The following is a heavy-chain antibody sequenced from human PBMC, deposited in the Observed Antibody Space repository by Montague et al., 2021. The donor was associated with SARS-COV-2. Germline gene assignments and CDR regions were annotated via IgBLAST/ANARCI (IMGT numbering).Heavy chain of an antibody. D-gene: IGHD5-12*01. J-gene: IGHJ4*02. V-gene: IGHV4-28*01. CDR2: IYNTGNA. Sequence: SETLSLTCAVSGNSIYRSNWWCWLRQPPGKGLEWIGYIYNTGNAHYNPSLKSRVIMSLDTSQSQLSLKLSSVTAVDTAVYYCARTAEVDSYIEDWGQGTLVTVSS. CDR3: ARTAEVDSYIED. CDR1: GNSIYRSNW.